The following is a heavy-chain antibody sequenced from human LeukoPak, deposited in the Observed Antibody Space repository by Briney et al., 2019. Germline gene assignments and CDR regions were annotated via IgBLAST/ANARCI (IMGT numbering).Heavy chain of an antibody. CDR2: IKQDGSQK. CDR3: AGGGY. J-gene: IGHJ4*02. V-gene: IGHV3-7*04. Sequence: PGGSLRLSCAASGFTISTYWMNWVRQAPGKGLEWVANIKQDGSQKNYVASVKGRFSISRDNAKKSVNLEMNSLRVEDTAVYYCAGGGYWGQGTPVTVSS. CDR1: GFTISTYW.